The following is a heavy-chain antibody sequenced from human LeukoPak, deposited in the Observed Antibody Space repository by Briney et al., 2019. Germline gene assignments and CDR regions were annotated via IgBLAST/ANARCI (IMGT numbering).Heavy chain of an antibody. CDR2: ISGHNGNT. V-gene: IGHV1-18*01. Sequence: ASVTVSCKASGYTFTNYGISWVRQAPGHGLEWMGWISGHNGNTNYAQKLQGRVTVTTDTSTNTAYMELRSLRSDDTAVYYCARSPTTVTRGDYWGQGTLVTVSS. CDR3: ARSPTTVTRGDY. CDR1: GYTFTNYG. J-gene: IGHJ4*02. D-gene: IGHD4-17*01.